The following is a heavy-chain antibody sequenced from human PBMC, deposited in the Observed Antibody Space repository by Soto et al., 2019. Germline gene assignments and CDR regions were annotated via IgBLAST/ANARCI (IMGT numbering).Heavy chain of an antibody. CDR2: IYYSGST. Sequence: SETLSLTCTVSGGSISSYYWSWIRQPPGKGLEWIGYIYYSGSTNYNPSLKSRVTISVDTSKNRFSLKLSSVTAADTAVYYCARKYYDFWSGYYRGYAFDIWGQGIMVTVSS. CDR1: GGSISSYY. CDR3: ARKYYDFWSGYYRGYAFDI. V-gene: IGHV4-59*01. J-gene: IGHJ3*02. D-gene: IGHD3-3*01.